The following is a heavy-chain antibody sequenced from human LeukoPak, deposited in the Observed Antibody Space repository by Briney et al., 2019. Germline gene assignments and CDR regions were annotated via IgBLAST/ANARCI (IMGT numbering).Heavy chain of an antibody. CDR1: GGSLSSGGYS. D-gene: IGHD3-22*01. CDR2: IYHSGST. CDR3: ARDEYYDSSGYRNRWFDP. V-gene: IGHV4-30-2*01. Sequence: SETLSLTCAVSGGSLSSGGYSWSWIRQPPGKGLEWIGYIYHSGSTYYNPSLKSRFTISVDRSKNQLSLKLSSVTAADTAVYYCARDEYYDSSGYRNRWFDPWGQGTLVTVSS. J-gene: IGHJ5*02.